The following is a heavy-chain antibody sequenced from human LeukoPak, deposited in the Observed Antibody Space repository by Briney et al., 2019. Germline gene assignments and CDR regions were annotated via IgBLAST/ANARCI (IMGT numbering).Heavy chain of an antibody. CDR2: IYYSGST. CDR1: GGIISSYY. Sequence: SETLSLTCTVSGGIISSYYWSWIRQPPGRGLEWIGYIYYSGSTNYNPSLKSRVTMSIDTTKNQFSLKLSSVTAADTAVYYCARWSGYALDWGQGTLVTVSS. D-gene: IGHD2-2*01. CDR3: ARWSGYALD. J-gene: IGHJ4*02. V-gene: IGHV4-59*01.